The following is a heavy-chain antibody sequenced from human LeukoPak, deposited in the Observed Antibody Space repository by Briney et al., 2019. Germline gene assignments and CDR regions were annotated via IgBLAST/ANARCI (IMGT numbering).Heavy chain of an antibody. CDR2: IYTSGST. CDR1: GGSISSYY. CDR3: AREGIVGATIDP. Sequence: SETLSLTCTVSGGSISSYYWSWIRQLAGKGLEWIGRIYTSGSTNYNPSLKSRVTISVDTSKNQYSLKLSSVTAADTAVYYCAREGIVGATIDPWGQGTLVTVSS. D-gene: IGHD1-26*01. J-gene: IGHJ5*02. V-gene: IGHV4-4*07.